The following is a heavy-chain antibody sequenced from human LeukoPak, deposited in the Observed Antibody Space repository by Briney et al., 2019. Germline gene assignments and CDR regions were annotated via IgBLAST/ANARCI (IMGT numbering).Heavy chain of an antibody. D-gene: IGHD3-22*01. CDR1: GGSISSYY. CDR2: IYTSGST. J-gene: IGHJ3*02. CDR3: ARVVAPRSGYYLDAFDI. V-gene: IGHV4-4*07. Sequence: KPSETLSLTCTVSGGSISSYYWSWIRQPAGKGLEWIGRIYTSGSTNYNPSLKSRVTISVDTSKNQFSLKLSSVTAADTAVYYCARVVAPRSGYYLDAFDIWGQGTMVTVSS.